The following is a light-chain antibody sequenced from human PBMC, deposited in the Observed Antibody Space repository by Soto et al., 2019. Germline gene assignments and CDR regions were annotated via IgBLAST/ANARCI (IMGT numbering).Light chain of an antibody. J-gene: IGKJ2*01. CDR2: GAS. V-gene: IGKV3-20*01. Sequence: EIVLTQSPGTLSLSPGERATLSCRASQTVSSTYIAWYQQSPGQPPRLLIYGASSRATGIPDRFSGSGSGTDFTLTISRLEPEDFAVYFCQQYVRSPPFTFGQGTTVEIK. CDR1: QTVSSTY. CDR3: QQYVRSPPFT.